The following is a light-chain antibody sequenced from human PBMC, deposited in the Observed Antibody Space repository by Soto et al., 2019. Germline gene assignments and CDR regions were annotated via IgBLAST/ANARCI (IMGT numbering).Light chain of an antibody. CDR3: QQSYSTPWT. CDR1: QSISSY. V-gene: IGKV1-39*01. Sequence: DIQMTQSPSSLSASVGDRVTITGRASQSISSYLNWYQQKPGKAPKLLIYAASSLQSGVPSRFIDNGSRTDFTLTSSSLQPEDFATYYCQQSYSTPWTFGQGTKVEIK. J-gene: IGKJ1*01. CDR2: AAS.